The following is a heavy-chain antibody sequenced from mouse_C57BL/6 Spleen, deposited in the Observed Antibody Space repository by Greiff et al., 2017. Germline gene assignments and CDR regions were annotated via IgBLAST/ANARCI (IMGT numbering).Heavy chain of an antibody. J-gene: IGHJ2*01. V-gene: IGHV3-6*01. CDR3: ARDPFYRGYFDY. Sequence: EVKLMESGPGLVKPSQSLSLTCSVTGYSITSGYYWNWIRQFPGNKLEWMGYISYDGSNNYNPSLKNRISITRDTSKNQFFLKLNSVNTEDTATYYCARDPFYRGYFDYWGQGTTLTVSS. CDR2: ISYDGSN. CDR1: GYSITSGYY.